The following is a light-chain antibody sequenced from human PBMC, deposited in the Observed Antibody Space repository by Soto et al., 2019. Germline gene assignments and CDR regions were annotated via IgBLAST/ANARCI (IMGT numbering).Light chain of an antibody. CDR2: GAS. V-gene: IGKV3-20*01. Sequence: EIVLTTSPGTPSLSPGERATLSCRALQSVTSTHLAWYQQKPGQAPRLLIYGASSRATGIPDRFSGSGSGTDFTLTISSLQSEDFAVYYCQQYNNWPPLTFGGGTKVDIK. CDR1: QSVTSTH. CDR3: QQYNNWPPLT. J-gene: IGKJ4*01.